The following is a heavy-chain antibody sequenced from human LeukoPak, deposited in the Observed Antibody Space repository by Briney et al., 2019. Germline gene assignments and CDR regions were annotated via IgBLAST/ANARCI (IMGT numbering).Heavy chain of an antibody. CDR3: ARSRSQDWFDP. V-gene: IGHV3-21*01. Sequence: GGTLRLSCAASGFTFSSYSMNRVRQAPGKGLEWVSSISSNSSYIYYADSVKGRFTISRDNAKNSLYLQMNSLRAEDTAVYYCARSRSQDWFDPWGEGTLVTVSS. J-gene: IGHJ5*02. CDR1: GFTFSSYS. CDR2: ISSNSSYI.